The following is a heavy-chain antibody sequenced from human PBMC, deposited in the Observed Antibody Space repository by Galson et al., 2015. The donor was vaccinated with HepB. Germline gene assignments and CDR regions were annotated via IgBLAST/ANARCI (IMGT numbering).Heavy chain of an antibody. D-gene: IGHD3-10*01. V-gene: IGHV1-18*04. CDR1: GYAFTSYG. J-gene: IGHJ3*02. CDR3: AKSMIRGVIIGPDAFDI. Sequence: SVKVSCKASGYAFTSYGISWVRQAPGQGLEWMGWIRAYNGKTNYAQKLQGRVTMTTDTSTSTAYMELRSLRSDDTAVYYCAKSMIRGVIIGPDAFDIWGQGTMVTVSS. CDR2: IRAYNGKT.